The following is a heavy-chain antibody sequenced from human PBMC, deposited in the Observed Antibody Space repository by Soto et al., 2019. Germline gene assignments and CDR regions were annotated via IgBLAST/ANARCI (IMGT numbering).Heavy chain of an antibody. D-gene: IGHD6-13*01. CDR1: GGSISSGGYY. Sequence: HVQLQEAGPGLVKPSQTLSLTCTVSGGSISSGGYYWSCIRQHPGKGLEWIGYIYYSGSTYYNPSLKSRVTISVDTSKNQFSLKLSSVTAADTAVYYCARGYSSSVYAFDIWGQGTMVTVSS. V-gene: IGHV4-31*03. CDR3: ARGYSSSVYAFDI. CDR2: IYYSGST. J-gene: IGHJ3*02.